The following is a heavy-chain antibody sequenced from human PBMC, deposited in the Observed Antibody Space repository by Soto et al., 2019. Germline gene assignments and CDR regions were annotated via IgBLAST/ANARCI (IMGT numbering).Heavy chain of an antibody. CDR1: GFTFSNAW. J-gene: IGHJ4*02. CDR2: IKSKTDGGTT. Sequence: GGSLRLSCAASGFTFSNAWMNWVRQAPGKGLEWVGRIKSKTDGGTTDYAAPVKGRFTISRDDSKNTLYLQMNSLKTEDTAVYYCTTDLYSGSAHFDYWGQGTLVTVSS. V-gene: IGHV3-15*07. CDR3: TTDLYSGSAHFDY. D-gene: IGHD1-26*01.